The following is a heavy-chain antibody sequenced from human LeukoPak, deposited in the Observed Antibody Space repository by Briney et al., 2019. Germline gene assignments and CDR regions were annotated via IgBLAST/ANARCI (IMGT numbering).Heavy chain of an antibody. Sequence: GGPLRLSCAASGFTFSSYAMHWVRQAPGKGLEWVAVISYDGSDKYYADSVKGRFTISRDNSKNTLYLQMNSLRAEDTAVYYCAKDSAGYCSGGSCYSFVYWGQGSLVTVSS. CDR2: ISYDGSDK. CDR1: GFTFSSYA. D-gene: IGHD2-15*01. CDR3: AKDSAGYCSGGSCYSFVY. J-gene: IGHJ4*02. V-gene: IGHV3-30*18.